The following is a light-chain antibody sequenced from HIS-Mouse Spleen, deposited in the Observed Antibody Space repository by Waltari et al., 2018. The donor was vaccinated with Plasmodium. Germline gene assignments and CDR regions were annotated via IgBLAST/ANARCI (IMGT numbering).Light chain of an antibody. J-gene: IGKJ3*01. Sequence: EIVLTQSPGTLSLSPGERATLSCRASQSVSSSYLAWYQQKPGQAPRLLIYGASTRATGIPARFSGSVPGTEFTLTISSLQSEDFAVYYCQQYNNWSFTFGPGTKVDIK. CDR2: GAS. V-gene: IGKV3-15*01. CDR1: QSVSSSY. CDR3: QQYNNWSFT.